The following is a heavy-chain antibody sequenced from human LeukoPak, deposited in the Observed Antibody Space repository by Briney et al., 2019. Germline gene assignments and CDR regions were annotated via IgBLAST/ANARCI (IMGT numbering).Heavy chain of an antibody. J-gene: IGHJ4*02. V-gene: IGHV4-4*07. CDR3: ARVSPPDKYDSSGYSLSPPHFDY. CDR2: IYTSGST. CDR1: GGSISSYY. Sequence: SETLSLTCTGSGGSISSYYWSWIRQPAGKGLEWIGRIYTSGSTNYKPSLKSRVTMSVDTSKNQFSLKLSSVTAADTAVYYCARVSPPDKYDSSGYSLSPPHFDYWGQGTLVTVSS. D-gene: IGHD3-22*01.